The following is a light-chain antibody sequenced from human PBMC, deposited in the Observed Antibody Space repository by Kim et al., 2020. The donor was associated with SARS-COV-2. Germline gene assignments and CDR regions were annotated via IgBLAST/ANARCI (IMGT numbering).Light chain of an antibody. Sequence: KTVTIACTGSSGNLANKHVQWYQHRPGSAPTTLIYESIYRPSGVPSRFSGSIDRASNSVSLTISGLQIEDEADYYCQSCDSSNQVVFGGGTQLTVL. CDR3: QSCDSSNQVV. V-gene: IGLV6-57*02. CDR2: ESI. J-gene: IGLJ2*01. CDR1: SGNLANKH.